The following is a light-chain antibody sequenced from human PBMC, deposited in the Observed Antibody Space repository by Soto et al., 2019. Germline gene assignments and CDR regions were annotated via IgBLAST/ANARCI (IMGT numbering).Light chain of an antibody. CDR2: EVS. Sequence: QSALTQPASVSGSPGPSITISCTGTSSDIGSNNYVSWFQQRPGKAPTLIIYEVSNRPSGVYTHFSGSKSGNTASLTISGLLPVIEAEYYCSSYTTTTRLFGGGTKLTVL. V-gene: IGLV2-14*01. CDR3: SSYTTTTRL. J-gene: IGLJ3*02. CDR1: SSDIGSNNY.